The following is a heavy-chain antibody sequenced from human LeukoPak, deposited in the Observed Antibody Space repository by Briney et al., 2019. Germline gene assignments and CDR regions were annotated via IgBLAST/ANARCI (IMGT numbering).Heavy chain of an antibody. CDR2: IYHSGST. CDR3: ARQLTYYYDSSGYPQGTWFDP. Sequence: SETLSLTCTVSGYSISSGYYWGWIRPPPGKGLEWIGSIYHSGSTYYNPSLKSRVTISVDTSKNQFSLKLSSVTAADTAVYYCARQLTYYYDSSGYPQGTWFDPWGQGTLVTVSS. CDR1: GYSISSGYY. J-gene: IGHJ5*02. V-gene: IGHV4-38-2*02. D-gene: IGHD3-22*01.